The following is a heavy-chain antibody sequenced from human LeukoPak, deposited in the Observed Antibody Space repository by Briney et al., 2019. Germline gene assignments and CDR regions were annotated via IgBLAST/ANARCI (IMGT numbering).Heavy chain of an antibody. D-gene: IGHD3-10*01. CDR2: INNDGVST. Sequence: GGSLRLSCATSGFTLSSYWMHWVRQVPGKGLEWLSRINNDGVSTSYADSVKGRFTISRDNAKNTLYLRMNSLRAEDTAVYYCASYYGSAHFFDYWGQGTLVTVSS. CDR3: ASYYGSAHFFDY. CDR1: GFTLSSYW. J-gene: IGHJ4*02. V-gene: IGHV3-74*01.